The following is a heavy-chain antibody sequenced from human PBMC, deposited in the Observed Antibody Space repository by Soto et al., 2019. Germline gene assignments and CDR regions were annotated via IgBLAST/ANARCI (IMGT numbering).Heavy chain of an antibody. CDR2: TWNDGSKK. D-gene: IGHD6-19*01. J-gene: IGHJ4*02. CDR3: ARDMGYSSGHGFDH. Sequence: ESGGGVVQPGRSLRLSCAASGFTFSSYGMQWVRQAPGKGLDWVALTWNDGSKKYYADSVEGRFTISRDNSKNTLYLQMDGLRAEDTAVYYCARDMGYSSGHGFDHWGQGTLVTVSS. V-gene: IGHV3-33*01. CDR1: GFTFSSYG.